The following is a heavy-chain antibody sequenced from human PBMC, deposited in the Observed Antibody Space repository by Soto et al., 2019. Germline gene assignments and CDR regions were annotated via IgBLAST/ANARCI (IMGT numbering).Heavy chain of an antibody. CDR2: IYWDDDK. CDR1: AFSLSTSGVG. V-gene: IGHV2-5*02. Sequence: QITLKESGPTLVKPTQTLTLTCTFSAFSLSTSGVGVGWICQPPGKALEWLTFIYWDDDKRYSPSLKSRLTITKDTSKNQVVLTMTNMDPVDTATYYCARLVAAGITDYFDSWGQGTLVTVSS. CDR3: ARLVAAGITDYFDS. D-gene: IGHD3-10*01. J-gene: IGHJ4*02.